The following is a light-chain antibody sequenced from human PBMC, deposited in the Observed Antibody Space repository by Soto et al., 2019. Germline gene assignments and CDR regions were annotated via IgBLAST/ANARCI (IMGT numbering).Light chain of an antibody. J-gene: IGKJ4*01. CDR2: GAS. Sequence: EIVMTQSPATLSVSPGERATLSCRASQSVRSTLAWYQQKPGQASRLLIYGASTRATGIPARFTGSGSGTEFTLTISSLQSEDFAVYYCQQYNNWPLTFGGGTKVEIK. V-gene: IGKV3-15*01. CDR3: QQYNNWPLT. CDR1: QSVRST.